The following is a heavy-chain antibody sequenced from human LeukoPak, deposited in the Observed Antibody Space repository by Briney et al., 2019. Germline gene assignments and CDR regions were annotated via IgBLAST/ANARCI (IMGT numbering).Heavy chain of an antibody. CDR2: INPNSGGT. J-gene: IGHJ4*02. CDR3: ARETYCSGGSCYYWFDY. Sequence: GASVKVSCKASGYTFTSYGITWVRQAPGQGLEWMGWINPNSGGTNYAQKFQGWVTMTRDTSISTAYMELSRLRSDDTAVYYCARETYCSGGSCYYWFDYWGQGTLVTVSS. CDR1: GYTFTSYG. D-gene: IGHD2-15*01. V-gene: IGHV1-2*04.